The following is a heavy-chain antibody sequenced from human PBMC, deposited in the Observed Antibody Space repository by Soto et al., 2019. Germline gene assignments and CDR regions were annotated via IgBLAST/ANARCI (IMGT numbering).Heavy chain of an antibody. V-gene: IGHV4-59*01. CDR3: AKEIGYRGHDWFDH. Sequence: SETLSLTCTVSGGSISSYYWSWLRQPPEKRLEWIGYIYYSGSTNYNPSLKSRVTISVDTSKNQFSLKLSSVTAADTALYYCAKEIGYRGHDWFDHWGQGTQVTVSS. CDR2: IYYSGST. CDR1: GGSISSYY. D-gene: IGHD5-12*01. J-gene: IGHJ5*02.